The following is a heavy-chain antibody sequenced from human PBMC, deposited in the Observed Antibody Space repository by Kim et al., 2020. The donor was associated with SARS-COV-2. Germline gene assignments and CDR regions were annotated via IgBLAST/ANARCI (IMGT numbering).Heavy chain of an antibody. CDR2: INHSGST. V-gene: IGHV4-34*01. CDR3: ARRGAYIAASGTPFNLFDP. CDR1: GGCFSGYY. J-gene: IGHJ5*02. D-gene: IGHD6-13*01. Sequence: SETLSLTCAVYGGCFSGYYWSWIRQPPGKGLEWIGEINHSGSTNYNPSPKSRVTISVDTYNNQFFLKLSSVTAADTAVYYWARRGAYIAASGTPFNLFDPWGQGTLVTVSS.